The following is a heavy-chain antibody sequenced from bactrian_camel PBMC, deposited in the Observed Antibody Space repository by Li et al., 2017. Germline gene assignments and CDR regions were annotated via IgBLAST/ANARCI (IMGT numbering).Heavy chain of an antibody. CDR3: AAALSPIFGLCGQYSY. J-gene: IGHJ4*01. Sequence: VQLVESGGGLVQPGGSLRLSCAASLFTFSSYYMGWVRQVPGKGLEWVSLISSSGSSTLYADSVKGRFTISRDNAKNTLDLQMNALKPEDTAMYYCAAALSPIFGLCGQYSYWGQGTQVTVS. D-gene: IGHD3*01. CDR1: LFTFSSYY. CDR2: ISSSGSST. V-gene: IGHV3S40*01.